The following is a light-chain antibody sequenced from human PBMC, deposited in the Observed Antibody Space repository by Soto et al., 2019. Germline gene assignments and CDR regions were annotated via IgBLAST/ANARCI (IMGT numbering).Light chain of an antibody. Sequence: QSVLTQPPSVSAAPGQKVTISCSGSSSNIGNNYVPWYQQLPGTAPKLLIYDNNKRPSGIPDRFSGSKSGTSATLGITGLQTGDEADYYCGTWDSSLSAHAVFGGGTQLTVL. J-gene: IGLJ7*01. CDR3: GTWDSSLSAHAV. CDR2: DNN. CDR1: SSNIGNNY. V-gene: IGLV1-51*01.